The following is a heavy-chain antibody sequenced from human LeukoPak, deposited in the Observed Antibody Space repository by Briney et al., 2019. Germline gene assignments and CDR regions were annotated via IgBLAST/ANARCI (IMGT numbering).Heavy chain of an antibody. CDR1: GVTVRYYW. CDR2: INDVGSRT. J-gene: IGHJ4*02. CDR3: ARGRVTLDY. Sequence: GGSLRLSCEASGVTVRYYWMHWVRQVPGKGLVWVSRINDVGSRTDYAESVKGRFTVSRDNSRNTLYLQMDSLRDEDTAIYYCARGRVTLDYWGRGTLVTVSS. V-gene: IGHV3-74*01.